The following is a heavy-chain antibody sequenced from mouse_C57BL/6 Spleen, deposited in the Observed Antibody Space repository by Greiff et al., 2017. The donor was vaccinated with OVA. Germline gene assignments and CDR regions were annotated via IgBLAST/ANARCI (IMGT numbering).Heavy chain of an antibody. Sequence: VQLQQSGPELVKPGDSVKISCKASGYSFTGYFMNWVMQSHGKSLEWIGRINPYNGDTFYNQKFKGKATLTVDKSSSTAHMELRSLTSEDSAVYYCAREVYDYDAWFAYWGQGTLVTVSA. V-gene: IGHV1-20*01. CDR1: GYSFTGYF. J-gene: IGHJ3*01. CDR3: AREVYDYDAWFAY. CDR2: INPYNGDT. D-gene: IGHD2-4*01.